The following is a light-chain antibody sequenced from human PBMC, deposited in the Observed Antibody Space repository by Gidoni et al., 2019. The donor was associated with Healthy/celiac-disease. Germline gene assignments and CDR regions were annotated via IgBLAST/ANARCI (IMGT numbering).Light chain of an antibody. CDR1: RSDVGGYNY. J-gene: IGLJ2*01. Sequence: SALTQPASVSGSPGQSITISCPGTRSDVGGYNYVSWYQQHPGKAPKLMIYDVSNRPSGVSNRFSGSKSGNTASLTISGLQAEDEADYYCSSYTSSSTLEVFGGGTKLTVL. CDR3: SSYTSSSTLEV. CDR2: DVS. V-gene: IGLV2-14*01.